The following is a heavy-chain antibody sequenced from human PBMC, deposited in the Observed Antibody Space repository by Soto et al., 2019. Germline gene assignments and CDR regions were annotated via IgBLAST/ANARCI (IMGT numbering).Heavy chain of an antibody. J-gene: IGHJ4*02. V-gene: IGHV3-23*01. CDR1: GFTFSSYA. D-gene: IGHD2-15*01. CDR2: ISGSGDST. Sequence: EVQLLESGGGLVQPGGSLRLSCAASGFTFSSYAMSWVRQAPGMGLEWVSGISGSGDSTYYADSVKGRFTISRDNSKNTLYLKMNSLRAEDTAVHYCARLRTDGVTYSNVPFFDYWGQGTLVTVSS. CDR3: ARLRTDGVTYSNVPFFDY.